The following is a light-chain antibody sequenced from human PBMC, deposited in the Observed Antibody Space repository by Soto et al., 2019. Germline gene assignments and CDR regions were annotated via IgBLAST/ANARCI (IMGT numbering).Light chain of an antibody. CDR3: ATWDDRLRGYV. CDR1: DSNIGSNV. Sequence: QSVLNQSPSASGPPGQRVVISCSGSDSNIGSNVVNWYQQFPGTAPKLLIYTYNRRPSGVPDRFSGSKSGTSASLVISGLQSEDETDYYCATWDDRLRGYVFGTGTKVTVL. CDR2: TYN. V-gene: IGLV1-44*01. J-gene: IGLJ1*01.